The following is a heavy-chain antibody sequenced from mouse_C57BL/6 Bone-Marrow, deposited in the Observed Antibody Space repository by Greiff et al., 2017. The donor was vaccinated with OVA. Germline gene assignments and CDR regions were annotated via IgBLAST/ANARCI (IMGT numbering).Heavy chain of an antibody. V-gene: IGHV1-80*01. D-gene: IGHD2-3*01. CDR2: IYPGDGDT. CDR1: GYAFSSYW. Sequence: VQLQQSGAELVKPGASVKISCKASGYAFSSYWMNWVKQRPGKGLEWIGQIYPGDGDTNYNGKFKGKATLTADKSSSTAYMQLSSLTSEDSAVYFCMGWLIRLYAMDYWGQGTSVTVSS. CDR3: MGWLIRLYAMDY. J-gene: IGHJ4*01.